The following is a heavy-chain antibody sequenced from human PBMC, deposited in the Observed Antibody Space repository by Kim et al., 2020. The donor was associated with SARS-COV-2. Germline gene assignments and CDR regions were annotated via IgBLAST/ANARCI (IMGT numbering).Heavy chain of an antibody. CDR3: AGGRITIFGVVTEFDY. D-gene: IGHD3-3*01. Sequence: SLKSGVTISVDTSKNQFSLKLSSVTAADTAVYYCAGGRITIFGVVTEFDYWGQGTLVTVSS. J-gene: IGHJ4*02. V-gene: IGHV4-31*02.